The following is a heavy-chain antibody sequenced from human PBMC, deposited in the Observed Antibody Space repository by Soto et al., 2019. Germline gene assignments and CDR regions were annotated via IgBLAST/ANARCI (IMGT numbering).Heavy chain of an antibody. V-gene: IGHV1-8*01. J-gene: IGHJ6*03. D-gene: IGHD3-9*01. CDR1: GYTFTSYD. CDR2: MNPNSGNT. CDR3: ARGHYPFDSYYYYYYMDV. Sequence: QVQLVQSGAEVKKPGASVKVSCKASGYTFTSYDINWVRQATGQGLEWMGWMNPNSGNTGYAQKFQGRVTMTRNTSISTAYMELXSXRSEDTAVYYCARGHYPFDSYYYYYYMDVWGKGTTVTVSS.